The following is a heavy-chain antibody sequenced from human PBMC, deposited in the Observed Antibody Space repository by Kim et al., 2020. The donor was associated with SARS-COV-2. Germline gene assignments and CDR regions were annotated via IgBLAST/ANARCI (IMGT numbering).Heavy chain of an antibody. V-gene: IGHV3-30*18. Sequence: GGSLRLSCAASGFTFSSYGMHWVRQAPGKGLEWVAVISYDGSNKYYADSVKGRFTISRDNSKNTLYLQMYSQRAEDTAVYYCAKDQKYYDFWSGYFSGLEDAGNYYYYGMDVGGQGTTVTVSS. J-gene: IGHJ6*02. CDR1: GFTFSSYG. D-gene: IGHD3-3*01. CDR3: AKDQKYYDFWSGYFSGLEDAGNYYYYGMDV. CDR2: ISYDGSNK.